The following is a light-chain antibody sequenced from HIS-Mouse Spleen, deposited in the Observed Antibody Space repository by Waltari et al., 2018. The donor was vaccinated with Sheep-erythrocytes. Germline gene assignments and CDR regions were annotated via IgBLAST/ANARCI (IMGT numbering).Light chain of an antibody. Sequence: QSALTQPASVSGSPGQSLTISCTGTSSDVVSYNLVSLYQQHPGKAPKLMIYEGSKRPSGVSNRFSGSKSGNTASLTISGLQAEDEADYYCCSYAGSSTPWVFGGGTKLTVL. CDR2: EGS. V-gene: IGLV2-23*01. CDR1: SSDVVSYNL. J-gene: IGLJ3*02. CDR3: CSYAGSSTPWV.